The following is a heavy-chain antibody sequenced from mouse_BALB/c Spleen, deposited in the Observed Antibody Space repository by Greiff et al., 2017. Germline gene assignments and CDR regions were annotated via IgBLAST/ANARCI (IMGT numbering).Heavy chain of an antibody. CDR1: GFNIKDYY. D-gene: IGHD1-1*01. Sequence: VQLQQSGAELVRSGASVKLSCTASGFNIKDYYMHWVKQRPEQGLEWIGWIDPENGDTEYAPKFQGKATMTADTSSNTAYLQLGSLTSEDTAVYYCNADYYGSSCGFAYWGQGTLVTVSA. CDR3: NADYYGSSCGFAY. V-gene: IGHV14-4*02. CDR2: IDPENGDT. J-gene: IGHJ3*01.